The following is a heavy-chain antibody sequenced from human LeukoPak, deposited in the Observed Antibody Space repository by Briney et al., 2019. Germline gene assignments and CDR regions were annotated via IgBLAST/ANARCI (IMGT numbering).Heavy chain of an antibody. Sequence: GGSLRLSCAASGFTFSSYWMNWARQAPGKGLEWVASINHNGNVNYYVDSVKGRFTISRDNAKNSLYLQMNSLRAEDTAVYYCARDPSNYYDSSGPLDYWGQGTLVTVSS. V-gene: IGHV3-7*01. CDR1: GFTFSSYW. CDR2: INHNGNVN. CDR3: ARDPSNYYDSSGPLDY. D-gene: IGHD3-22*01. J-gene: IGHJ4*02.